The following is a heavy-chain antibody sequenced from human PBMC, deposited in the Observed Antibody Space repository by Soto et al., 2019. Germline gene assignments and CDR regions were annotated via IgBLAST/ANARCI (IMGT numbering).Heavy chain of an antibody. CDR2: ISSSSSYT. J-gene: IGHJ3*02. CDR1: GFTFSDYY. V-gene: IGHV3-11*06. D-gene: IGHD3-3*01. Sequence: GGSLRLSCAASGFTFSDYYMSWIRQAPGKGLEWVSYISSSSSYTNYADSVKGRFTISRDNAKNSLYLQMNSLRAEDTAVYYCARESHEILEWLFAFDIWGQGTMVTVSS. CDR3: ARESHEILEWLFAFDI.